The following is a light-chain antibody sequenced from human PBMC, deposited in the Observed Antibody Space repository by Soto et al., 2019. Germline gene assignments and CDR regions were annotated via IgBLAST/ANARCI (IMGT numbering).Light chain of an antibody. Sequence: DSQMTQSPSTLSASVGDRVTITCRDSQSISSWLAWYQQKPGKAPKLLIYDASSLESGVPSRFSGSGSGTEFTLTISSLQPEDFASYYCQQYNSYSTFGQGTKVDIK. CDR3: QQYNSYST. V-gene: IGKV1-5*01. J-gene: IGKJ1*01. CDR1: QSISSW. CDR2: DAS.